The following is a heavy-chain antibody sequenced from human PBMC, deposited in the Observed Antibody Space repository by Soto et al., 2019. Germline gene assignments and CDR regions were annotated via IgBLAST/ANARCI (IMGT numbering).Heavy chain of an antibody. CDR1: GGSISSYY. D-gene: IGHD5-12*01. Sequence: SETLSLTCTVSGGSISSYYWSWIRQPPGKGLEWIGYIYYSGSTNYNPSLKSRVTISVDTSKNQFSLKLSSVTAADTAVYYCARHFPNPPTGGRIVADYFDYWGQGTLVTVSS. J-gene: IGHJ4*02. V-gene: IGHV4-59*08. CDR2: IYYSGST. CDR3: ARHFPNPPTGGRIVADYFDY.